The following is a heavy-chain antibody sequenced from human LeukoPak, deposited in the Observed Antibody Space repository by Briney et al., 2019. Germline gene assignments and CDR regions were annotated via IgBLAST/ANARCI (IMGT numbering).Heavy chain of an antibody. CDR1: GYTFTSYY. J-gene: IGHJ6*02. CDR3: ARDPRGNPKGGYYCYGMDV. D-gene: IGHD4-23*01. CDR2: INPSGGST. V-gene: IGHV1-46*01. Sequence: ASVKVSCKASGYTFTSYYMHWVRQAPGQGLEWMGIINPSGGSTSYAQKFQGRVTMTRDTSTSTVYMELSSLRSEDTAVYYCARDPRGNPKGGYYCYGMDVWGQGTTVTVSS.